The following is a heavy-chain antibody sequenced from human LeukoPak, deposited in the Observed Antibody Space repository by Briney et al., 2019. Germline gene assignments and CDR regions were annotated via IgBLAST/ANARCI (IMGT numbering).Heavy chain of an antibody. CDR2: IYYSGSS. Sequence: SETLSLTCTVSGGSISSSSYYWGWIRQPPGKGLEWIESIYYSGSSCYNPSLKSRVTISVDTSKNQSTLKLSSVTAAATAVYYCARLKYYYDSSGYRAEDFQHWGQGTLVTVSS. V-gene: IGHV4-39*06. CDR3: ARLKYYYDSSGYRAEDFQH. J-gene: IGHJ1*01. D-gene: IGHD3-22*01. CDR1: GGSISSSSYY.